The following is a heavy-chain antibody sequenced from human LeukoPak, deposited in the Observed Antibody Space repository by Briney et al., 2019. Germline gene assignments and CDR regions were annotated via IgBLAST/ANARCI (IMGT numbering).Heavy chain of an antibody. Sequence: GGSLRLSCAASGFTCSTSDMTWVRQAPGKGLEWVASSRVDNGGAYYGDSVKGRFTISRDNSQNTLDLQMNGLRAEDTAIYYCAKGSCGADVCFYFYYMHVWGKGTTVTVSS. V-gene: IGHV3-23*01. D-gene: IGHD2-21*02. CDR3: AKGSCGADVCFYFYYMHV. J-gene: IGHJ6*03. CDR1: GFTCSTSD. CDR2: SRVDNGGA.